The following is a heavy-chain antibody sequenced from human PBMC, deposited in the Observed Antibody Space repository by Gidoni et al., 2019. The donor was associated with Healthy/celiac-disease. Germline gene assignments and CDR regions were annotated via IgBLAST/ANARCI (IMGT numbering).Heavy chain of an antibody. V-gene: IGHV1-24*01. CDR3: ATGSYYYGSGSYKGGNYFDY. CDR1: GYTLTELS. D-gene: IGHD3-10*01. J-gene: IGHJ4*02. CDR2: FDPEDGET. Sequence: QVQLVQSGAEVKKPGASVKVSCKVSGYTLTELSMHWVRQAPGKGLEWMGGFDPEDGETIYAQKFQGRVTMTEDTSTDTAYMELSSLRSEDTAVYYCATGSYYYGSGSYKGGNYFDYWGQGTLVTVSS.